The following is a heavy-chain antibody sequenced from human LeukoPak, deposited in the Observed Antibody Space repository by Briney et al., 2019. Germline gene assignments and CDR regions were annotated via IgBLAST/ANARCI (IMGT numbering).Heavy chain of an antibody. CDR1: GGSFSGYY. CDR2: INHSGST. Sequence: SETLSLTCAVYGGSFSGYYWSWIRQPPGKGLEWIGEINHSGSTNYNPCLKSRVTISVDTSKNQFSLKLSSVTAADTAVYYCARARSAVRGAKIDYWGQGTLVTVSS. CDR3: ARARSAVRGAKIDY. V-gene: IGHV4-34*01. D-gene: IGHD3-10*01. J-gene: IGHJ4*02.